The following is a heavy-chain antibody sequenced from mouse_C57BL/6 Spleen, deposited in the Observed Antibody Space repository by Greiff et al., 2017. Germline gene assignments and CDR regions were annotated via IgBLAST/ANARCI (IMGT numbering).Heavy chain of an antibody. Sequence: VQLQQPGAELVKPGASVKMSCKASGYTFTSYWITWVKQRPGQGLAWIGDIYPGSGSTNYNEKFKSKATLTVDTSSSTAYMKLSSLTSEDSAVYYCAREDSITTVVADYWGQGTTLTVSS. J-gene: IGHJ2*01. D-gene: IGHD1-1*01. CDR2: IYPGSGST. CDR1: GYTFTSYW. CDR3: AREDSITTVVADY. V-gene: IGHV1-55*01.